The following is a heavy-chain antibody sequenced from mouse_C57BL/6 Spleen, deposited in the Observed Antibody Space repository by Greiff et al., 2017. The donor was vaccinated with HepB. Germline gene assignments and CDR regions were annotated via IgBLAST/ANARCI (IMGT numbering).Heavy chain of an antibody. V-gene: IGHV1-22*01. CDR1: GYTFTDYN. CDR2: INPNNGGT. J-gene: IGHJ2*01. CDR3: ASLYYGNYVYFDY. Sequence: VQLQQSGPELVKPGASVKMSCKASGYTFTDYNMHWVKQSHGKSLEWIGYINPNNGGTSYNQKFKGKATLTVNKSSSTAYMELRSLTSEDSAVYYCASLYYGNYVYFDYWGQGTTLTVSS. D-gene: IGHD2-1*01.